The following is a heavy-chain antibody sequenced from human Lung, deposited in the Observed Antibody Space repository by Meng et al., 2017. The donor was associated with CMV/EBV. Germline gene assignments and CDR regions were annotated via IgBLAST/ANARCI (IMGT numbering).Heavy chain of an antibody. D-gene: IGHD3-3*02. V-gene: IGHV3-23*01. J-gene: IGHJ4*02. CDR3: AKESRIFGVVIDYFDY. Sequence: GGPLRPXCAAFGFTFSSNAMSWVRQAPGKGLEWVSAISGSGGRTYYADAVKGRFTIPRDNSKNTLYLQMNSLRAEDTAVYCCAKESRIFGVVIDYFDYWGQRTLVTVSS. CDR2: ISGSGGRT. CDR1: GFTFSSNA.